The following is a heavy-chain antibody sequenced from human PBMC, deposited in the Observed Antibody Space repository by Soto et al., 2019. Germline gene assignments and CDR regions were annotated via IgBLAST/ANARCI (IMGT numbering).Heavy chain of an antibody. J-gene: IGHJ1*01. CDR1: GDSISSYY. CDR3: ARAPEIRGWGGGYFQH. Sequence: QVQLQESGPGLVKPSETLSLTCTVSGDSISSYYWSWIRQPPGKGLEWIGYIFYSGSTNYNPSLKSRVTISVDTSKNQFPLRVSSVTAADTAVYYCARAPEIRGWGGGYFQHWGPGTLVTVSS. CDR2: IFYSGST. V-gene: IGHV4-59*01. D-gene: IGHD3-16*01.